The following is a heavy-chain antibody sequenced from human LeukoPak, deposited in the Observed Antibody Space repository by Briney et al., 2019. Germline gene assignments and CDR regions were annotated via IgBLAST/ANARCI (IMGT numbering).Heavy chain of an antibody. D-gene: IGHD3-3*01. Sequence: GRSLRLSCAAYGFTFSSYGMHWVRQAPGKGLAWVPVISYDGSNKYYADSVKGRFTISRDNSKNTLYLQMNSLRAEDKAVYYCAGQLELRFLEWLFDYWGQGTLVTVSS. CDR3: AGQLELRFLEWLFDY. J-gene: IGHJ4*02. V-gene: IGHV3-30*03. CDR2: ISYDGSNK. CDR1: GFTFSSYG.